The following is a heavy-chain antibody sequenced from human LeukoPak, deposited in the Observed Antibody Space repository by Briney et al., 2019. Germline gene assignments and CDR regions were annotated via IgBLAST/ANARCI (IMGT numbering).Heavy chain of an antibody. J-gene: IGHJ3*02. V-gene: IGHV1-2*02. CDR2: INPNSGGT. CDR3: ARKRGDNDAFDI. D-gene: IGHD1-14*01. CDR1: GYTFTGYY. Sequence: ASVKVSCKASGYTFTGYYMHWVRQAPGQGLEWMGWINPNSGGTNYAQKFQGRVTMTRDTSISTAYMELSRLRSDDTAVYYCARKRGDNDAFDIWGQGTMVTVSS.